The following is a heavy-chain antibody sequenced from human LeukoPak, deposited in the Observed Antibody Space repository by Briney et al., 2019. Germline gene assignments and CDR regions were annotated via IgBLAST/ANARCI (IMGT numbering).Heavy chain of an antibody. CDR1: GGSFSGYY. CDR2: INHSGST. CDR3: ARVRRSWPFDY. V-gene: IGHV4-34*01. J-gene: IGHJ4*02. D-gene: IGHD1-26*01. Sequence: TSETLSLTCAVYGGSFSGYYWSWVRQPPGKGLEWVGEINHSGSTNYNPSLKSRVSLSVHTSKTPFSMTLSPAPAGARVVYSCARVRRSWPFDYWGQGTLVTLYS.